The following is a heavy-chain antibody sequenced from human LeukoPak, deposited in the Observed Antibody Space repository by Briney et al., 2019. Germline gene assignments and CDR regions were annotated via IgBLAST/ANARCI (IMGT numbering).Heavy chain of an antibody. CDR3: AAERYSDSCCWFDP. J-gene: IGHJ5*02. CDR1: GFTFSSPA. CDR2: IGVGSGST. Sequence: ASVKVSCKASGFTFSSPAVQWVRQARGQHLEWIGWIGVGSGSTSYAQEFQERVTITRDMSTTTAYLELSSLRPEDTAVYYCAAERYSDSCCWFDPWGQGTLVTVSP. V-gene: IGHV1-58*01. D-gene: IGHD6-13*01.